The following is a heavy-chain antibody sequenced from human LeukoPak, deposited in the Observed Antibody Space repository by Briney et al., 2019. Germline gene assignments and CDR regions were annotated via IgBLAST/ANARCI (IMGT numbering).Heavy chain of an antibody. CDR3: ARGHAYCGGDCYSDWFDP. V-gene: IGHV4-39*07. Sequence: PSETLSLTCTVSGGSISSNGYYWGWIRQPPGKGLEWIGSFYYTGSTFYSPSLKSRVTISVDTSKNQFSLKLSSVTAADTAVYYCARGHAYCGGDCYSDWFDPWGQGTLVTVPS. CDR2: FYYTGST. J-gene: IGHJ5*02. CDR1: GGSISSNGYY. D-gene: IGHD2-21*02.